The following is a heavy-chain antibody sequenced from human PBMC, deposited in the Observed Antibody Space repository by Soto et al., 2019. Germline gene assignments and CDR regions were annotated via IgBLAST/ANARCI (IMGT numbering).Heavy chain of an antibody. CDR2: ISSSSSTI. D-gene: IGHD3-22*01. J-gene: IGHJ3*02. CDR3: AKWDSSDNDAFDI. Sequence: EVQLVESGGGLVQPGGSLRLSCAASGFSFSSYSMNWVRQAPGKGLEWVSYISSSSSTIYYADSVKGRFTISRDNAKNSLYLQMNSLRDEDTAVYYCAKWDSSDNDAFDIWGQGTMVTVSS. CDR1: GFSFSSYS. V-gene: IGHV3-48*02.